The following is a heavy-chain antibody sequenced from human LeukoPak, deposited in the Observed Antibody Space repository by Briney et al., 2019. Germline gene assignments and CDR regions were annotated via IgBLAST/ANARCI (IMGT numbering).Heavy chain of an antibody. V-gene: IGHV1-24*01. Sequence: AAVKVSCKVSGYTLTELSMHWVRQAPGKGLEWMGGFDPEDGETIYAQKFQGRVTMTEDTSTDTAYMELSSLRSEDTAVYYCATSGTNPTYYYYYYMDVWGKGTTVTVSS. CDR3: ATSGTNPTYYYYYYMDV. J-gene: IGHJ6*03. CDR2: FDPEDGET. CDR1: GYTLTELS. D-gene: IGHD1-14*01.